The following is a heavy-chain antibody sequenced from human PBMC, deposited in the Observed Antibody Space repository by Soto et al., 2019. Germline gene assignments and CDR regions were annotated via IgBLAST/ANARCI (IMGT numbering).Heavy chain of an antibody. J-gene: IGHJ4*02. D-gene: IGHD5-12*01. CDR2: ISGDGNST. CDR1: GFIFTNYW. V-gene: IGHV3-74*01. Sequence: LRLSCAASGFIFTNYWMHWVRQVPWKWLVCVSRISGDGNSTNYADSVKGRFTISRDNAKNTLYLQMDSLTSEDTAVYYCVRGRATRPYWGQGTLVTVSS. CDR3: VRGRATRPY.